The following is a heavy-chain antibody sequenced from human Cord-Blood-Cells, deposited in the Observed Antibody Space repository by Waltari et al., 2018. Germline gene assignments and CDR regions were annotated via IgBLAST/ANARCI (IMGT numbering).Heavy chain of an antibody. Sequence: QVQLVQSGAEVKKPGASAKASCKASGYTFTSYYMPWLRLSPGQGLEWMGIINPIGGSTSYAQKFQGRVTMTRDTSTSTVYMELSSLRSEDTAVYYCARDPLHYDILTGMFDYWGQGTLVTVSS. CDR1: GYTFTSYY. D-gene: IGHD3-9*01. CDR3: ARDPLHYDILTGMFDY. J-gene: IGHJ4*02. V-gene: IGHV1-46*01. CDR2: INPIGGST.